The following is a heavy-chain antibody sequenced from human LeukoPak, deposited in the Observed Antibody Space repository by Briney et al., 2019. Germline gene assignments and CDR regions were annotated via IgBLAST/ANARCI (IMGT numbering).Heavy chain of an antibody. J-gene: IGHJ4*02. CDR3: ARGRPYCGGDCYPHLDY. D-gene: IGHD2-21*02. CDR2: IYYSGST. Sequence: PSETLSLTCTVSGGSTSSYYWSWIRQPPGKGLEWIGYIYYSGSTNYNPSLKSRVTISVDTSKNQFFLKLSSVTAADTAVYYCARGRPYCGGDCYPHLDYWGQGTLVTVSS. CDR1: GGSTSSYY. V-gene: IGHV4-59*01.